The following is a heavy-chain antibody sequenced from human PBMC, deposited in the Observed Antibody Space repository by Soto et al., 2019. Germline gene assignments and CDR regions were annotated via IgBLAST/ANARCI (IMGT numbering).Heavy chain of an antibody. CDR1: GGSISSSSYY. Sequence: PSETLSLTCTVSGGSISSSSYYWGWIRQPPGKGLEWIGSIYYSGSTYYNPSLKSRVTISVDTSKNQFSLKLSSVTAADTAVYYCARLNIVAYWGQGTLVTVSP. CDR2: IYYSGST. D-gene: IGHD5-12*01. J-gene: IGHJ4*02. V-gene: IGHV4-39*01. CDR3: ARLNIVAY.